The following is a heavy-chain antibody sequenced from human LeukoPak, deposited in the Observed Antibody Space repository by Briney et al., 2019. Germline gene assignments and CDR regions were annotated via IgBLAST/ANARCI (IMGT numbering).Heavy chain of an antibody. J-gene: IGHJ4*02. Sequence: SVNVSCKASGGTFSSYAISWVRQAPGQGLEWMGGIIPIFGTANYAQKFQGRVTITADESTSTAYMGLSSLRSEDTAVYYCANHRVLGYCSSTSCYAGFDYWGQGTLVTVSS. CDR3: ANHRVLGYCSSTSCYAGFDY. D-gene: IGHD2-2*01. V-gene: IGHV1-69*13. CDR2: IIPIFGTA. CDR1: GGTFSSYA.